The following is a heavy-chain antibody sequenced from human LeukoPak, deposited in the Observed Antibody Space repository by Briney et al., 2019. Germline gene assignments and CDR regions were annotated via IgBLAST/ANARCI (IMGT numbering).Heavy chain of an antibody. CDR3: ARASYVWGSYSLDY. V-gene: IGHV4-61*02. CDR1: GGSISSGSYY. Sequence: SETLSLTCTVSGGSISSGSYYWSWIRQPAGKGLEWIGRIYTSGSTNYNPSLKSRVTISVDTSKNQFSLKLSSVTAADTAVYYCARASYVWGSYSLDYWGQGTLVTVSS. D-gene: IGHD3-16*01. J-gene: IGHJ4*02. CDR2: IYTSGST.